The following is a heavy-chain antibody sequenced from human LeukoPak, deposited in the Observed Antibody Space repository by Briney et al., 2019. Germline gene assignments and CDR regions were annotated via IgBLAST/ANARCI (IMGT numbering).Heavy chain of an antibody. CDR3: AELGITMIGGV. V-gene: IGHV3-48*04. J-gene: IGHJ6*04. D-gene: IGHD3-10*02. Sequence: GETLRLSCAASGFTFSSYSMNWVRQAPGKGLEWVSYISSSGSTIYYADSVKGRFTISRDNAKNSLYLQMNSLRAEDTAVYYCAELGITMIGGVWGKGTTVTISS. CDR1: GFTFSSYS. CDR2: ISSSGSTI.